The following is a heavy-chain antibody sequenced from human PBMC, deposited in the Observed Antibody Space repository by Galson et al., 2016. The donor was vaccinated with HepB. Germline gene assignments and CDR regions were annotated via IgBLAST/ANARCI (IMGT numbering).Heavy chain of an antibody. D-gene: IGHD6-13*01. CDR3: ARAAGHEYYFYGMEV. CDR2: IYYTGST. CDR1: GGPISSSGYH. Sequence: ETLSLTCTVSGGPISSSGYHWGWIRQPPGKGLERIGNIYYTGSTYYNPPLESRLSMSVDTSKNQFALTLTSVTAADTAVYYCARAAGHEYYFYGMEVWGQGTTVTVSS. V-gene: IGHV4-39*01. J-gene: IGHJ6*02.